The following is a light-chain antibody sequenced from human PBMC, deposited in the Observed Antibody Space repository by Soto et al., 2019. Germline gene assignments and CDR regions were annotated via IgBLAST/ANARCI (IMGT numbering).Light chain of an antibody. CDR3: QSYDSSLRGV. Sequence: QSVLTQPPSVSGAPGQRVTISCTGSSSNIGSGYDVHWYQQPPGTAPRLLIYGNSNRPSGVPDRFSGSKSGTSASLAITGLQAEDEADYYCQSYDSSLRGVFGTGTKVTVL. V-gene: IGLV1-40*01. CDR1: SSNIGSGYD. CDR2: GNS. J-gene: IGLJ1*01.